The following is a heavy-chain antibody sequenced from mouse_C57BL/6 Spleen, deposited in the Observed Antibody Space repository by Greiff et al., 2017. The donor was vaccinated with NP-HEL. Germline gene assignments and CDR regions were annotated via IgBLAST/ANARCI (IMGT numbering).Heavy chain of an antibody. Sequence: VQGVESGPELVKPGASVKLSCKASGYTFTSYDINWVKQRPGQGLEWIGWIYPRDGSTKYNEKFKGKATLTVDTSSSTAYMELHSLTSEDSAVDFCARDLGHYYGSSYDCWGKGTTLTVSS. D-gene: IGHD1-1*01. J-gene: IGHJ2*01. CDR3: ARDLGHYYGSSYDC. CDR2: IYPRDGST. V-gene: IGHV1-85*01. CDR1: GYTFTSYD.